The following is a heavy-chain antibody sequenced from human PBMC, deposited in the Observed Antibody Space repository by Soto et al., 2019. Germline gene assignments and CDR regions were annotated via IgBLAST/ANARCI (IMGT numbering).Heavy chain of an antibody. D-gene: IGHD6-19*01. CDR1: GFTFSRYT. V-gene: IGHV3-23*01. CDR3: ANDVSQRPPYSSGAGKTAY. Sequence: GGSLRLSCAASGFTFSRYTMSWARQAPGKGQEWVSAISGSGGSTYYADYVKGRFTISRDNSKNTLYLQMNSLRAEDTAVYYCANDVSQRPPYSSGAGKTAYWGQGTLVTDSS. CDR2: ISGSGGST. J-gene: IGHJ4*02.